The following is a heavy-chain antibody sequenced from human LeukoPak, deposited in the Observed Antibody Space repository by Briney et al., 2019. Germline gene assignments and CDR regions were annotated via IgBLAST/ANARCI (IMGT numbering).Heavy chain of an antibody. D-gene: IGHD3-10*02. CDR3: LFSIFQH. J-gene: IGHJ1*01. Sequence: PGGSLRLSCAASGFTFSDAWMSWVRQAPGKGLEWVSRIKSKTDGETIDYATPMKDRFRISRDDSKNTLYLQMNSLKTEDTAVYYCLFSIFQHWGQGTLVTVSS. V-gene: IGHV3-15*01. CDR2: IKSKTDGETI. CDR1: GFTFSDAW.